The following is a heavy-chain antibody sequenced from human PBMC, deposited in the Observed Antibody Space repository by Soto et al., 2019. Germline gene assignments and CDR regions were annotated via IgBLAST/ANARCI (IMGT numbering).Heavy chain of an antibody. D-gene: IGHD6-13*01. J-gene: IGHJ6*02. CDR2: ISYDGSNK. V-gene: IGHV3-30*18. CDR3: AKDNIAAAGTIHLTKYYYYYGMDV. CDR1: GFTFSSYG. Sequence: GGSLRLSCAASGFTFSSYGMHWVRQAPGKGLEWVAVISYDGSNKYYADSVKGRFTISRDNSKNTLYLQMNSLRAEETAVYYCAKDNIAAAGTIHLTKYYYYYGMDVWGQGTTVTVSS.